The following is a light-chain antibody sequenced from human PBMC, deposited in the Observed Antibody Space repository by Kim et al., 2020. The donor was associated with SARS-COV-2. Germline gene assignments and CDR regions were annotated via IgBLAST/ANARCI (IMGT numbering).Light chain of an antibody. Sequence: QSALTQPASVSGSPGQSITISCTGASSDVVSWYQHHPGEAPKLIIFEVNKRPSQISNRFSGSKSGNTASLTIAGLQAEDEANYYCCAYEGTVVFGGGTQVTVL. CDR1: SSDVV. CDR3: CAYEGTVV. V-gene: IGLV2-23*02. J-gene: IGLJ2*01. CDR2: EVN.